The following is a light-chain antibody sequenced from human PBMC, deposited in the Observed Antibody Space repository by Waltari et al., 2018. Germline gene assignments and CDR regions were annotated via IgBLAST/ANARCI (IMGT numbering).Light chain of an antibody. CDR3: TSFTRAKTWV. V-gene: IGLV2-14*03. CDR2: GVS. CDR1: GSDIVSFNY. Sequence: QSALTQPASVSGSPSQSITTPCTGTGSDIVSFNYVPWYQQHSGKAPRLIIFGVSVRPSGISNRFSGSKSGNTASLTISGLQAEDEADYYCTSFTRAKTWVFGGGTKVTVL. J-gene: IGLJ3*02.